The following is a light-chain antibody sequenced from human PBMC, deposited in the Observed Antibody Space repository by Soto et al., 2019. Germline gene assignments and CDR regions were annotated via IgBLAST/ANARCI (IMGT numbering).Light chain of an antibody. Sequence: QSVLTQPPSVSGAPGQRVTISCTGSSSNIGAGYDVHWYQQIPGTAPNLLIYLNNNRPSGVPDRLAGSKSGTSASLAITGLQAEDEADYYCQSYDSSLSAWVFGGGTKLTVL. J-gene: IGLJ3*02. CDR3: QSYDSSLSAWV. V-gene: IGLV1-40*01. CDR1: SSNIGAGYD. CDR2: LNN.